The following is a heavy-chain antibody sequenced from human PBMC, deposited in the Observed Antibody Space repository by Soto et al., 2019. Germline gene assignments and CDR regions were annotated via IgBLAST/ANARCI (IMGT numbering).Heavy chain of an antibody. CDR3: ARDSGPDFADLRVLEWTDFDD. CDR2: ISAYNGNT. CDR1: GSTFTNHW. Sequence: XSVKVSCKPYGSTFTNHWIRLVRQAPGKGIECMGWISAYNGNTNYAKKLQGRVTMTTDTSTSTAYMELRSLRSDDKAVYYCARDSGPDFADLRVLEWTDFDDWGQGTLVTVSS. V-gene: IGHV1-18*04. J-gene: IGHJ4*02. D-gene: IGHD3-3*01.